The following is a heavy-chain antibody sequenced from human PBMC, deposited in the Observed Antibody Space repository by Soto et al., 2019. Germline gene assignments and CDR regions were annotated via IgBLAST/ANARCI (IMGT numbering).Heavy chain of an antibody. CDR1: GFTFSSYG. D-gene: IGHD4-17*01. J-gene: IGHJ3*02. Sequence: GGSLRLSCAASGFTFSSYGMHWVRQAPGKGLEWVAVIWYDGSNKYYADSVKGRFTISRDNSKNTLYLQMNSLRAEDTAVYYCARELLPFGGDYGGAFDIWGQGTMVTVSS. V-gene: IGHV3-33*01. CDR3: ARELLPFGGDYGGAFDI. CDR2: IWYDGSNK.